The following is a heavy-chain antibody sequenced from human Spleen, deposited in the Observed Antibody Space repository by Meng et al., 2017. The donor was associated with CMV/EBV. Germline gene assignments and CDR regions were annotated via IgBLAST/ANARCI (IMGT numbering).Heavy chain of an antibody. Sequence: SETLSLTCTVSGGSISSSSYYWGWIRQPPGKGLEWIGSIYYSGSTYYNPSLKSRVTISVDTSKNQFSLKLSSVTAADTAVYYCARDALEGFFLDNDAFDIWGQGTMVTVSS. J-gene: IGHJ3*02. CDR2: IYYSGST. V-gene: IGHV4-39*07. CDR3: ARDALEGFFLDNDAFDI. CDR1: GGSISSSSYY. D-gene: IGHD3/OR15-3a*01.